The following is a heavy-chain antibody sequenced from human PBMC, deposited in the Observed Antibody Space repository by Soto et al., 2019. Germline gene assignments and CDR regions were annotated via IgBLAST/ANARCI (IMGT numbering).Heavy chain of an antibody. D-gene: IGHD6-6*01. CDR2: IKTKIEGETT. V-gene: IGHV3-15*07. J-gene: IGHJ6*02. Sequence: PGGSLRLSCSAFGFSISSAWMNWVRQAPGKGLEWVGRIKTKIEGETTHYAAPVNGRFTVSRDDSKNMLYLQMNSLNADDTALYYCTTSSVEGVWGQGTTVTVSS. CDR3: TTSSVEGV. CDR1: GFSISSAW.